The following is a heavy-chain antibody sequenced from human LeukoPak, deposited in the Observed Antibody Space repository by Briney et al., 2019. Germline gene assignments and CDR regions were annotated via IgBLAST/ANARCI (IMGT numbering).Heavy chain of an antibody. Sequence: SETLTLTCTVSGGSISSYYWSWIRQPAGKGLEWIGRIYTTGITNYNPSLKSRVTMSVDTSKNQFSLKLTSVTAADTAVYYCARDGYYYDSSGYYFWGQGTLVTVSS. V-gene: IGHV4-4*07. CDR1: GGSISSYY. J-gene: IGHJ4*02. CDR2: IYTTGIT. CDR3: ARDGYYYDSSGYYF. D-gene: IGHD3-22*01.